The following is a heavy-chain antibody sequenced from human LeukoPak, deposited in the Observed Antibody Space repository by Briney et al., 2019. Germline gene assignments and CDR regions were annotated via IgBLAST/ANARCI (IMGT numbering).Heavy chain of an antibody. V-gene: IGHV4-31*03. J-gene: IGHJ4*02. CDR3: ARVPDSDSSFDY. Sequence: SETLSLTCTVSGGSISSGGYFWSWIRQHPGKGLEWIGYIYYNGSTSYNPSLKGRVTISLDTSKNQFSLKLSSVTAADTAVYYCARVPDSDSSFDYWGQGTLVTVSS. D-gene: IGHD3-22*01. CDR2: IYYNGST. CDR1: GGSISSGGYF.